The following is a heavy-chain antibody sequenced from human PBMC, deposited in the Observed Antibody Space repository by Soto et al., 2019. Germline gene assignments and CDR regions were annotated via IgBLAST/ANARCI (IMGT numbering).Heavy chain of an antibody. J-gene: IGHJ5*02. Sequence: SGGSLRLSCAASGFTFSSYWMSWVRQAPGKGLEWVANIKQDGSEKYYVDSVKGRFTISRDNAKNSLYLQMNSLRAEDTAVYYCGVGYVPYWFDPWGQGTLVTVSS. CDR2: IKQDGSEK. V-gene: IGHV3-7*05. CDR3: GVGYVPYWFDP. CDR1: GFTFSSYW. D-gene: IGHD1-1*01.